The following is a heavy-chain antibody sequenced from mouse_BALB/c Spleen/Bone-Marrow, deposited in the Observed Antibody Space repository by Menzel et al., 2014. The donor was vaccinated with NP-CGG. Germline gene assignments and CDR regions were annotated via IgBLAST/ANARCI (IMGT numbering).Heavy chain of an antibody. Sequence: QVQLQQSGPELVKPGASVKISCKASGYAFSSSWMNWVKRRPGQGLEWIGRIYPGDGDTHYNGKFKGKATLTADKSSSTAYMHLSSLTSVDSAVYFCARSDGYRALDYWGQGTSVTVSS. V-gene: IGHV1-82*01. D-gene: IGHD2-3*01. CDR3: ARSDGYRALDY. CDR2: IYPGDGDT. J-gene: IGHJ4*01. CDR1: GYAFSSSW.